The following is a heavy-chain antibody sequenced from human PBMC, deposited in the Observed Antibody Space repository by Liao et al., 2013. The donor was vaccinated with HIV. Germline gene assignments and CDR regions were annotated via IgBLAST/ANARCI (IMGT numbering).Heavy chain of an antibody. CDR1: GGSFSGYY. D-gene: IGHD3-10*01. CDR3: ARGRRITMVRGGEYDY. J-gene: IGHJ4*02. V-gene: IGHV4-34*01. Sequence: QVQLQQWGAGLLKPSETLSLTCAVYGGSFSGYYWSWIRQPPGKGLEWIGEINHSGSTNYNPSLKSRVTISVDTSKNQFSLKLSSVTAADTAVYYCARGRRITMVRGGEYDYWGQGTLVTVSS. CDR2: INHSGST.